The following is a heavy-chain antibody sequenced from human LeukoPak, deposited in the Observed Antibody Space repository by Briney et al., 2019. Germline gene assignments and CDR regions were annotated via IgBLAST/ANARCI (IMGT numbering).Heavy chain of an antibody. CDR2: ISGSGGST. J-gene: IGHJ4*02. CDR1: GFTFSSYA. CDR3: AKCWGYCSSTSCYTHKRHFDY. Sequence: PGGSLRLSCAASGFTFSSYAMSWVRQAPGKGLEWVSGISGSGGSTYYADSVKGRFTISRDNSKNTLHPQMNSLRAEDTAVYYCAKCWGYCSSTSCYTHKRHFDYWGQGTLVTVSS. D-gene: IGHD2-2*02. V-gene: IGHV3-23*01.